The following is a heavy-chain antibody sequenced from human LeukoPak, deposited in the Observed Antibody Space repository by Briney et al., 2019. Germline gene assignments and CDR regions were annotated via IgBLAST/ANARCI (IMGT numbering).Heavy chain of an antibody. Sequence: PGRSLRLSCAASGFTFSSYAMHWVRQAPGKGLEWMAVISYDGVNKYYADSVKGRFTISRDNSKNTLYLQMNSLRDEDTAVYYCARDYYDTSGYYPWNYWGQGTLVTVSS. CDR2: ISYDGVNK. D-gene: IGHD3-22*01. V-gene: IGHV3-30*04. CDR1: GFTFSSYA. J-gene: IGHJ4*02. CDR3: ARDYYDTSGYYPWNY.